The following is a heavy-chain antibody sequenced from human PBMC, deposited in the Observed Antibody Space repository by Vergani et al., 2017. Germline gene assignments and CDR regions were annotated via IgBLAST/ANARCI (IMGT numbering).Heavy chain of an antibody. D-gene: IGHD2-15*01. CDR1: GFTFSTYG. V-gene: IGHV3-33*01. Sequence: VQLVESGGGVVQPGRSLRLSCAASGFTFSTYGMHWVRQAPGKGLEWVAVIWYDGSNKYYADSVKGRFTISRDNSKNTLYLQMNSLRAEDTAVYYCARGAGVVVAAIDYFDYWGQGTLVTVSS. CDR3: ARGAGVVVAAIDYFDY. CDR2: IWYDGSNK. J-gene: IGHJ4*02.